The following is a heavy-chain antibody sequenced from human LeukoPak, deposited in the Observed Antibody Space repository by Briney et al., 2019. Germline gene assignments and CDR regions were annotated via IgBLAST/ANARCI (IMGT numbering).Heavy chain of an antibody. CDR3: ARVGCSSTTCYPEKDY. Sequence: ASVKVSCKASGYTFTTYGISRVRQAPGQGLEWMGWISAYNGDTRYAQKLQGRVTMTTDTSTTTAYLELRGLRSDDTAVYYCARVGCSSTTCYPEKDYWGQGTLVTVSS. CDR1: GYTFTTYG. J-gene: IGHJ4*02. V-gene: IGHV1-18*01. D-gene: IGHD2-2*01. CDR2: ISAYNGDT.